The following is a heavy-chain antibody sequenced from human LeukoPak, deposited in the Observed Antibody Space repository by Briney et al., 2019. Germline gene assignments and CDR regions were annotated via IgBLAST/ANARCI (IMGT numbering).Heavy chain of an antibody. Sequence: ASVEVSCKASGYTFTGYYMHWVRQAPGQGPEWMGWINPNSGGTNYAQKFQGRVTMTRDTSISTVYMELSRLRSDDTAVYYCARDWEGLGEYWYFDLWGRGTLVTVSS. V-gene: IGHV1-2*02. J-gene: IGHJ2*01. CDR2: INPNSGGT. D-gene: IGHD1-26*01. CDR3: ARDWEGLGEYWYFDL. CDR1: GYTFTGYY.